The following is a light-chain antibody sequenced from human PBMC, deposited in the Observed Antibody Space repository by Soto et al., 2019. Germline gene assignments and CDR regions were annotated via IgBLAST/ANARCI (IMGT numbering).Light chain of an antibody. CDR2: DVS. V-gene: IGLV2-11*01. Sequence: QSALTQPRSVSGSPGQSVTISCTGTSSDVGGYNYVSWYQQHPGKAPKLMIYDVSKRPSGVPDRFSGSKSGNTASLTISGLQAEDEGDYYCCSYAGSYPVVFGGGTKLTVL. CDR1: SSDVGGYNY. CDR3: CSYAGSYPVV. J-gene: IGLJ2*01.